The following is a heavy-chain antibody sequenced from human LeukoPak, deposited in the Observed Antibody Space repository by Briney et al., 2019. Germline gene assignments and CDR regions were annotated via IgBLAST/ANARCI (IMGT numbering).Heavy chain of an antibody. D-gene: IGHD4-23*01. CDR3: ARGMDNGGQLFDY. CDR1: GGSVSSGSYY. CDR2: IYYSGGT. J-gene: IGHJ4*02. Sequence: SETLSLTCTVSGGSVSSGSYYWSWIRQPPGKGLEWIGYIYYSGGTNYNPSLKSRVTISVDTSKNQFSLKLSSVTAADTAVYYCARGMDNGGQLFDYWGQGTLVTVSS. V-gene: IGHV4-61*01.